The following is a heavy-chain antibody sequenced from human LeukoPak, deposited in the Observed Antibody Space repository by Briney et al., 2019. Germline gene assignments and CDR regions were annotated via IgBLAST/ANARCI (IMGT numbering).Heavy chain of an antibody. Sequence: PGGSLRLSCAASGFTFSSYAMSWVRQAPGKGLEWVSAISGSGGSTYYADSVKGRFTISRDNSKNTLYLKMNSLRAEDTAVYYCAKDRWYYGSGSSVFDYWGQGTLVTVSP. D-gene: IGHD3-10*01. CDR1: GFTFSSYA. J-gene: IGHJ4*02. V-gene: IGHV3-23*01. CDR2: ISGSGGST. CDR3: AKDRWYYGSGSSVFDY.